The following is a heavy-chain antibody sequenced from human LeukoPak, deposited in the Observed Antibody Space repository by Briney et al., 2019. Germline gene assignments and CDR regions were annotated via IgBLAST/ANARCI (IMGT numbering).Heavy chain of an antibody. J-gene: IGHJ4*02. CDR3: ARANALYCSSTSCLFDY. D-gene: IGHD2-2*01. V-gene: IGHV1-2*02. CDR2: INPNSGGT. CDR1: GYTFTDYY. Sequence: GPSVKVSCKASGYTFTDYYIHWVRQAPGQGLEWMAWINPNSGGTYYAQNFHDRITLTRDTSISTAYMELSRLRSDDTAIYYCARANALYCSSTSCLFDYWGQGTLVTVSS.